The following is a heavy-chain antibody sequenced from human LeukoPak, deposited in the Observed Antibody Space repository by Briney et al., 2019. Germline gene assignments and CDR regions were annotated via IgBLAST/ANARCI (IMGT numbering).Heavy chain of an antibody. Sequence: GGSLRLSCAASGFTFSSYWMSWVRQAPGKGLEWVANIKQDGSEKYYVDSVKGRFTISRDNAKNSLYLQMNSLRAEDTAVYYCARDRGLAAAAPWQYWDYYYMDVWGKGTTVTISS. CDR3: ARDRGLAAAAPWQYWDYYYMDV. CDR2: IKQDGSEK. V-gene: IGHV3-7*01. CDR1: GFTFSSYW. D-gene: IGHD6-13*01. J-gene: IGHJ6*03.